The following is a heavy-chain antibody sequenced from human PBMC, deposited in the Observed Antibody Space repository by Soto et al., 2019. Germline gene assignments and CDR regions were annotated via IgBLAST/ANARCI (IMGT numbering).Heavy chain of an antibody. CDR3: AKDSFGMTTLPFYGMDV. D-gene: IGHD3-10*01. Sequence: GGSLRLSCAASGFPFDCYGMHLVRLSPGGGLEWVAFISYDGNNKYYADSVTGRLTISRDNSKNTLYLQMNSLGPEDTAVYYCAKDSFGMTTLPFYGMDVWGQGTTVTVSS. J-gene: IGHJ6*02. CDR1: GFPFDCYG. CDR2: ISYDGNNK. V-gene: IGHV3-30*18.